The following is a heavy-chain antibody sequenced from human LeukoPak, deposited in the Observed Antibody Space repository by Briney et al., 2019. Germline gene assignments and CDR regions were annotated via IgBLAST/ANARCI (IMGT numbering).Heavy chain of an antibody. CDR1: GGTFSSYA. Sequence: ASVKVSCKASGGTFSSYAISWVRQAPGQGLEWMGRIIPILGIANYAQKFQGRVTITADESTSTAYMELSSLRSEDTAVYYCAREGGVVPAEGYYYYYMDVWGKGTTVTVSS. D-gene: IGHD2-2*01. CDR2: IIPILGIA. CDR3: AREGGVVPAEGYYYYYMDV. V-gene: IGHV1-69*04. J-gene: IGHJ6*03.